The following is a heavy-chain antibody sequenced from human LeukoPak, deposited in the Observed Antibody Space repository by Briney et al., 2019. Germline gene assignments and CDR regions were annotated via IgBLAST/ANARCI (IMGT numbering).Heavy chain of an antibody. D-gene: IGHD3-22*01. Sequence: KPSETLSLTCAVYGGSFSGYYWSWIRQPPGKGLEWIGEINHSGSTNYNPSLKSRVTISVDTSKNQFSLKLSSVTAADTAVYYCAGGAYYYDSSGYYLMNAFDIWGQGTMVTVSS. CDR1: GGSFSGYY. CDR2: INHSGST. V-gene: IGHV4-34*01. CDR3: AGGAYYYDSSGYYLMNAFDI. J-gene: IGHJ3*02.